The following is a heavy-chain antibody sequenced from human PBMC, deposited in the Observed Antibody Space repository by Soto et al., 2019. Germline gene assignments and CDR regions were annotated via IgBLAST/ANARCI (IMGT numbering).Heavy chain of an antibody. D-gene: IGHD2-15*01. CDR2: IHPGDSDT. CDR1: GYSFTSYW. Sequence: GESLKISCEASGYSFTSYWIGWVRKMPGKGLEWMGIIHPGDSDTKYSPSFQGQATISVDKSITTAYLKWSSLKASDTAMYYCPRTPGPGVAASLEHYYFYGMDVCERGTTVTVSS. V-gene: IGHV5-51*01. J-gene: IGHJ6*01. CDR3: PRTPGPGVAASLEHYYFYGMDV.